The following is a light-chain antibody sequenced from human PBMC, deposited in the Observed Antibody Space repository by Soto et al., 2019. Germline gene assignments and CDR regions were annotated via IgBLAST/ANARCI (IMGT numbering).Light chain of an antibody. CDR1: SSNIGAGYD. V-gene: IGLV1-40*01. J-gene: IGLJ1*01. CDR2: GNG. CDR3: ASWDDSLTGFV. Sequence: QSVLTQPPSVSGAPGQRVTISCTGSSSNIGAGYDVHWYQQLPGTAPKLLMYGNGNRPSGVPDRFSGSKSGTSASLAITGLQAEDEADYYCASWDDSLTGFVFGTGTKVTVL.